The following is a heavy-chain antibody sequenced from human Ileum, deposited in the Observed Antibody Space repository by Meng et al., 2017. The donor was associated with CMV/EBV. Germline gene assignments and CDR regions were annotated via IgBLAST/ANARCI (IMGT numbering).Heavy chain of an antibody. V-gene: IGHV3-23*01. J-gene: IGHJ4*02. Sequence: GGSLRLSCAASGFTSSAYAMSWVRQAPGKGLEWVSGISDSGGSTYYADSVKGRFTVSSDNSKNTLYLQMNSLRAEDTAVYYCANVFRSGGETDYWGQGTLVTVSS. CDR1: GFTSSAYA. CDR3: ANVFRSGGETDY. CDR2: ISDSGGST. D-gene: IGHD3-16*01.